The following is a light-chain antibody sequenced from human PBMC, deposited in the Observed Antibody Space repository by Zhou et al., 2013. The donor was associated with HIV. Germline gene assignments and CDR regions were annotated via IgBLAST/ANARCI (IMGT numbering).Light chain of an antibody. CDR3: QQANSFPRT. Sequence: EVVMTQFPATVSVFPGDRATLSCRASQGLNGDLAWYQQKPGQTPRLIIYTASTRATNTPARFSGSGSGTEFTLTISKVQSEDFATYYCQQANSFPRTFGQGTKVEIK. CDR2: TAS. V-gene: IGKV3-15*01. CDR1: QGLNGD. J-gene: IGKJ1*01.